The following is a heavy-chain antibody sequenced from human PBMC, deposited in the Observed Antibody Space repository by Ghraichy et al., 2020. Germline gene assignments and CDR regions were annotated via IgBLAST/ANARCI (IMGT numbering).Heavy chain of an antibody. CDR1: GFTVSSNY. Sequence: GGSLRLSCAASGFTVSSNYMSWVRQAPGKGLEWVSVIYSGGSTYYADSVKGRFTISRDNSKNTLYLQMNSLRAEDTAVYYCAREGGYDYYDSSGYYYWGQGTLVTVSS. D-gene: IGHD3-22*01. V-gene: IGHV3-66*01. CDR2: IYSGGST. J-gene: IGHJ4*02. CDR3: AREGGYDYYDSSGYYY.